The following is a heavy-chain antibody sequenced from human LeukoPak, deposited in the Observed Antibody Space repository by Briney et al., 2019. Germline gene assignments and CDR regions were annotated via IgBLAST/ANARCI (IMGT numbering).Heavy chain of an antibody. Sequence: PGGSLRLSCAASGFTFNTYSMNWVRQAPGKGLEWVSYISSSSTIYYADSVKDRFTISRDNAKNSLYLQMNSLRAEDTAVYYCARTDAFEIWGQGTMVTVSS. CDR1: GFTFNTYS. CDR2: ISSSSTI. CDR3: ARTDAFEI. V-gene: IGHV3-48*04. J-gene: IGHJ3*02.